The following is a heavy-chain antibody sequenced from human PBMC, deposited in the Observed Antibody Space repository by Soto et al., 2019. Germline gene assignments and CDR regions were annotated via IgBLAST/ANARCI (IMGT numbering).Heavy chain of an antibody. V-gene: IGHV2-5*02. CDR3: AHIGRFFEEFDY. D-gene: IGHD3-3*01. CDR1: GFSLSTSGVG. CDR2: IYWDDDK. J-gene: IGHJ4*02. Sequence: QITLKESGPTLVKPTQTLTLTCTFSGFSLSTSGVGVGWIRQPPGKALEWLALIYWDDDKRYSPSLKSRLTITKDTSKHQVVLTMTNMDPVDTATYYCAHIGRFFEEFDYWGQGTLVTVSS.